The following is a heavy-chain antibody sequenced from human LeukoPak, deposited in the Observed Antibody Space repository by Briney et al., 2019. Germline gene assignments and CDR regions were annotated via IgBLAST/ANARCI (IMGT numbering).Heavy chain of an antibody. CDR3: ARDVGSLSGSEVAFDI. CDR2: IYYSGST. J-gene: IGHJ3*02. D-gene: IGHD1-26*01. CDR1: GGSISSYY. V-gene: IGHV4-59*01. Sequence: SETLSLTCTVSGGSISSYYWSWIRQPPGEGLEWIGYIYYSGSTNYNPSLKSRVTISVDTSKNQFSLKLSSVTAADTAVYYCARDVGSLSGSEVAFDIWGQGTMVTVSS.